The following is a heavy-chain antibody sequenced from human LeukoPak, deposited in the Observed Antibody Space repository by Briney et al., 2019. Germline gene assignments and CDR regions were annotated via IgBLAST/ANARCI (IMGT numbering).Heavy chain of an antibody. Sequence: GGSLRLSCAASGFTFSDYYMSWIRQAPGKGLEWVSYISSSGSTIYYADSVQGRFTISRDNAKNSVYLQMNSLRAEVTALYYCARTQSKDYYDNSGYYDIYYLDYWGQGTLVTVSS. V-gene: IGHV3-11*04. CDR3: ARTQSKDYYDNSGYYDIYYLDY. CDR1: GFTFSDYY. J-gene: IGHJ4*02. D-gene: IGHD3-22*01. CDR2: ISSSGSTI.